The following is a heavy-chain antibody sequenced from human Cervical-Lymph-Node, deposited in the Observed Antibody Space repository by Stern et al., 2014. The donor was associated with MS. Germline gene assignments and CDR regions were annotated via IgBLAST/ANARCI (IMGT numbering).Heavy chain of an antibody. Sequence: QDQLVQSGAEVKKPGASVKVSCKVSGYSLTDLSMHWVRQPPGKGLEWMGGFDPDDAETIYAQQFQGRLTMTEDTSADTAYMELSSLRSEDTAVYYCVRYGDYVDAFDMWGQGTMVTVSS. CDR1: GYSLTDLS. CDR2: FDPDDAET. D-gene: IGHD4-17*01. V-gene: IGHV1-24*01. CDR3: VRYGDYVDAFDM. J-gene: IGHJ3*02.